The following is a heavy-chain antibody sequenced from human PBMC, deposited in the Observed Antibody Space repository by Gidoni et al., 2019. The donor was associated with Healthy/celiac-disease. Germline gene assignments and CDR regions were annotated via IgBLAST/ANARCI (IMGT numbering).Heavy chain of an antibody. J-gene: IGHJ6*02. V-gene: IGHV4-39*01. D-gene: IGHD2-15*01. CDR1: GGSISSSSYY. Sequence: QLQLQESGPGLVKPSETLSLTCTVSGGSISSSSYYWGWIRQPPGKGPEWIGSIYYSGGTYYNPSLKSRVTISVDTSKNQFSLKLSSVTAADTAVYYCARHDRTDQRIPYYYYGMDVWGQGTTVTVSS. CDR3: ARHDRTDQRIPYYYYGMDV. CDR2: IYYSGGT.